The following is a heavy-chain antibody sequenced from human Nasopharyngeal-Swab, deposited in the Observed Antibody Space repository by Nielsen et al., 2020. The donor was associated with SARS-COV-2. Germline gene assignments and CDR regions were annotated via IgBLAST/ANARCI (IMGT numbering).Heavy chain of an antibody. D-gene: IGHD2-21*01. J-gene: IGHJ6*03. CDR1: GYTFTDYS. CDR3: ARRGGYSTPFGYFYYLDV. Sequence: GGSLRLSCKGSGYTFTDYSIGWVRQISGKGLEWMGLIHPEDSNTIYSPSFQGLVTISADTSVRTAYLQWSSLKASDTAIYYCARRGGYSTPFGYFYYLDVWGEGTTVTVSS. CDR2: IHPEDSNT. V-gene: IGHV5-51*01.